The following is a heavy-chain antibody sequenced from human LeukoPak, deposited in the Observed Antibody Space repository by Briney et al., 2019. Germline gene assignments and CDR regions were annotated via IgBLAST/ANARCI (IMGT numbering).Heavy chain of an antibody. CDR2: SNPNSGGT. CDR3: ARVGHSSGWYYFDY. J-gene: IGHJ4*02. CDR1: GYTFTGYY. V-gene: IGHV1-2*02. Sequence: ASVKVSCKASGYTFTGYYMHWVRQAPGQGLEWMGWSNPNSGGTNYAQKFQGRVTMTMDTSISTAYMELSRLRSDDTAVYYCARVGHSSGWYYFDYWGQGTLVTVSS. D-gene: IGHD6-19*01.